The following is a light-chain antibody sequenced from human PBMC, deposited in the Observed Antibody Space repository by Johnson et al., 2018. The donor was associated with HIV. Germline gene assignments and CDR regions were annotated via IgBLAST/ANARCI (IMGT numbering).Light chain of an antibody. J-gene: IGLJ1*01. CDR1: SSNIGNNY. V-gene: IGLV1-51*02. Sequence: QSVLTQPPSVSAAPGQKVTISCSGSSSNIGNNYVSWYQQLPGTAPKLLIYENNKRPSGIPDRFSGSKSGTSATLGITGLQTGDEADYYFGTWDSSLSAYVFGTGTKFTVL. CDR2: ENN. CDR3: GTWDSSLSAYV.